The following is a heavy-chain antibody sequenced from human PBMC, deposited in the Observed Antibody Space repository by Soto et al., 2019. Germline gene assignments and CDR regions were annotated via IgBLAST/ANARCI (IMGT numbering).Heavy chain of an antibody. D-gene: IGHD3-22*01. CDR3: GRAFDRSGLY. CDR2: INPSGGAT. J-gene: IGHJ4*02. Sequence: GASVKVSCKASGYTFRNYYIHWVRQAPGQGLEWMGLINPSGGATSYSQRFQGRVTIIKDSSTSTVYMELSSLGSEDTAVYYCGRAFDRSGLYWGQGTLVTVSS. CDR1: GYTFRNYY. V-gene: IGHV1-46*01.